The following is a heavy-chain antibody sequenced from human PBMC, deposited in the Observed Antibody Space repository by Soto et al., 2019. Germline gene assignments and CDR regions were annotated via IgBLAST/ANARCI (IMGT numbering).Heavy chain of an antibody. J-gene: IGHJ3*02. Sequence: QVQLVQSGAEVKKPGASVKVSCKASGYTFTSYAMHWVRQAPGQRLEWMGWINAGNGNTKYSQKFQGRVTITRDTSASTAYMELSSLRSEDTAVYYCAKILWFGEFGAFDIWGQGTMVTVSS. D-gene: IGHD3-10*01. V-gene: IGHV1-3*01. CDR1: GYTFTSYA. CDR3: AKILWFGEFGAFDI. CDR2: INAGNGNT.